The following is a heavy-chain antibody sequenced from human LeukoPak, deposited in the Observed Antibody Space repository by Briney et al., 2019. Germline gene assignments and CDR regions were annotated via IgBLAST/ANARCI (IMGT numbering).Heavy chain of an antibody. D-gene: IGHD3-10*01. CDR1: GFTFSSYA. J-gene: IGHJ5*02. Sequence: PGGSLRLSCAASGFTFSSYAMTWLRQAPGKGLEWVSGITDSGTTYYADSAKGRFTISRDNSNNTLYLQMNSLRAEDTAVYYCARKGLSYYDPWGQGTLVTVSS. V-gene: IGHV3-23*01. CDR3: ARKGLSYYDP. CDR2: ITDSGTT.